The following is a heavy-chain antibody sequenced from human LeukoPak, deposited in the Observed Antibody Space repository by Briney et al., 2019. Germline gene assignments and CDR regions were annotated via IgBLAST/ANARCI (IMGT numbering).Heavy chain of an antibody. CDR3: ARDLEDFDSPANDY. J-gene: IGHJ4*02. D-gene: IGHD2-15*01. CDR1: GDSISGYY. V-gene: IGHV4-4*07. Sequence: SETLSLTCTVSGDSISGYYWAWIRQPAGKGLEWIGHIYAPGSSNYSTSFKSRVTMSIDMSNNQFSLRLNSVTAADTAMYYCARDLEDFDSPANDYWGQGTHVIVSP. CDR2: IYAPGSS.